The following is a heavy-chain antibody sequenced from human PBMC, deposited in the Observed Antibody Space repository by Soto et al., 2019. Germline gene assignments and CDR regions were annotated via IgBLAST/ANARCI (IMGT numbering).Heavy chain of an antibody. V-gene: IGHV1-69*06. J-gene: IGHJ5*02. CDR1: GGTFSSYA. CDR2: IIPIFGTA. CDR3: ARVPSPRYCTTGVCFLVHWFDP. D-gene: IGHD2-8*01. Sequence: GASVKVSCKASGGTFSSYAISWVRQAPGQGLEWMGGIIPIFGTANYAQKFQGRVTITADKSTSTAYMELSSLRSEDTAVYYCARVPSPRYCTTGVCFLVHWFDPWGQGTLVTVSS.